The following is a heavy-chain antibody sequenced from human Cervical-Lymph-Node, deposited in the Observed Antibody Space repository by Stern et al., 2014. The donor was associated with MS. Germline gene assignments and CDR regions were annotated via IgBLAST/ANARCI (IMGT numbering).Heavy chain of an antibody. V-gene: IGHV4-31*03. CDR2: LSYSGTT. J-gene: IGHJ4*02. CDR1: GGSLTSGGYF. D-gene: IGHD1-14*01. Sequence: QLQLQESGPGVVKPSQTPSLTCTVTGGSLTSGGYFWNWVRQYPGKGLEWIGFLSYSGTTSYSASLKGRISISVDTSKNQFSLKLKYVTAADTAIYFCARDDRSRFTDWGQGTLVTVSS. CDR3: ARDDRSRFTD.